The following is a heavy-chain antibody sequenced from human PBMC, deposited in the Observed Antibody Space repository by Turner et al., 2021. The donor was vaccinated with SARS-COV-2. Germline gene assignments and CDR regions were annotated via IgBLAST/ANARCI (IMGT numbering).Heavy chain of an antibody. D-gene: IGHD1-26*01. V-gene: IGHV3-48*03. CDR2: ISGSGSTI. CDR1: GFTFSSYD. J-gene: IGHJ4*02. Sequence: EVQLVESGGVLVQPGGSLRLSCAASGFTFSSYDMNWVRQAPGKGLEWVSYISGSGSTIYYVDSMKGRVAVSRDNAKNSLYLQVNSLRVEDTAVYYCARGRSWNYWGQGTLITVSS. CDR3: ARGRSWNY.